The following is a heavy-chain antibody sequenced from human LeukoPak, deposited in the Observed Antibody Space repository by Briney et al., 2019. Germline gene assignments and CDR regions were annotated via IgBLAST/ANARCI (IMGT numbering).Heavy chain of an antibody. CDR2: IYYSGST. Sequence: PSETLSLTCTVSGGSISSSSYYWGWIRQHPGKGLEWIGYIYYSGSTYYNPSLKSRVSLSVDTSKNQFSLKLSSVTAADTAVYYCARASRIVVVPAAILNWFDPWGQGTLVTVSS. V-gene: IGHV4-31*03. CDR3: ARASRIVVVPAAILNWFDP. D-gene: IGHD2-2*01. J-gene: IGHJ5*02. CDR1: GGSISSSSYY.